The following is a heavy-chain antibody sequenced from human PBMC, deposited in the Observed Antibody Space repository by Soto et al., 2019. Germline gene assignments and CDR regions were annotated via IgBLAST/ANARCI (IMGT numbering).Heavy chain of an antibody. CDR1: GFTFSSYA. Sequence: PGGSLRLSCAASGFTFSSYAMSWVRQAPGKGLEWVSAISGRGGSTYYADSVKGRFTISRDNSKNTLYLQVNSLRAEDTAVYYCAEVTTSSGWYAVPNDYWGQGTLVTVSS. CDR3: AEVTTSSGWYAVPNDY. CDR2: ISGRGGST. V-gene: IGHV3-23*01. J-gene: IGHJ4*02. D-gene: IGHD6-19*01.